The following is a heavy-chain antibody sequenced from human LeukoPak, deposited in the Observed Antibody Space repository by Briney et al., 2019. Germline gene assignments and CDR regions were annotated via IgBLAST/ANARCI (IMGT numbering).Heavy chain of an antibody. CDR2: IRGGATDI. V-gene: IGHV3-11*01. D-gene: IGHD5-18*01. Sequence: GGSLRLPCAASGFTFSDYYMSWIRQTPGKGLEWVSYIRGGATDIKYVDSVKGRFTVSRDNAKNSVSLQMNSLRAEDTAVYYCARAIRGYSHDALWGQGTLVTVSS. J-gene: IGHJ4*02. CDR3: ARAIRGYSHDAL. CDR1: GFTFSDYY.